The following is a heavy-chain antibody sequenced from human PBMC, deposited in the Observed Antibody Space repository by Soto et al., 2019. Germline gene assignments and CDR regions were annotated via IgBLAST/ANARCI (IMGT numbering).Heavy chain of an antibody. J-gene: IGHJ4*02. CDR2: IYYSGST. CDR3: ARGRADTAMAWYS. V-gene: IGHV4-59*01. D-gene: IGHD5-18*01. Sequence: QVQLQESGPGLVKPSETLSLTCTVSGGSISSYYWSWIRQPPGKGLGWIGDIYYSGSTNYNPPLKSRVTLSVDTAKNQVSLKLSPVTAEDTAVYYCARGRADTAMAWYSLGQGTLVTVSS. CDR1: GGSISSYY.